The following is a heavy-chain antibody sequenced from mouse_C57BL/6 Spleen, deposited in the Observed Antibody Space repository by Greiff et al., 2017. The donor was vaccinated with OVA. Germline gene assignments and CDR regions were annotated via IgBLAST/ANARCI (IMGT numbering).Heavy chain of an antibody. CDR3: ARQTMVTTPFAY. CDR1: GFTFSDYY. Sequence: EVQVVEPGGGLVQPGGSLKLSCAASGFTFSDYYMYWVRQTPEQRLEWVAYISNGGGSTYYPDTVKGRFTISRDNAKNTLYLQMSRLKSEDAAMYYCARQTMVTTPFAYWGQGTLVTVSA. D-gene: IGHD2-2*01. CDR2: ISNGGGST. J-gene: IGHJ3*01. V-gene: IGHV5-12*01.